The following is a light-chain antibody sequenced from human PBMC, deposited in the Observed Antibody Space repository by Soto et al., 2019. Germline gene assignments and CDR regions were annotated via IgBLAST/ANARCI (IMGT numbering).Light chain of an antibody. CDR2: DAS. Sequence: DIEMTQSPSSLSVSVGDSVTINCRASQTIATYLNWYQQKPGKAPKLLIYDASSLQSGVPSRFSGSGSGTEFTLTITSLRPDDFATYYCQQGYSTPWTFGQGTKVDIK. V-gene: IGKV1-39*01. CDR1: QTIATY. J-gene: IGKJ1*01. CDR3: QQGYSTPWT.